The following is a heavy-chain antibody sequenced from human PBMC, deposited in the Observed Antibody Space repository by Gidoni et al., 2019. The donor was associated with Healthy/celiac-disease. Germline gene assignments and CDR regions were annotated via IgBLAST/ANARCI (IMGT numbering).Heavy chain of an antibody. CDR1: GGSISSYY. CDR2: IYYSGST. Sequence: QVQLQESGPGRVKPSETLSLTCTVSGGSISSYYWSWIRQPPGKGLEWIGYIYYSGSTNYNPSLKSRVTISVDTSKNQFSLKLSSVTAADTAVYYCAGAFGYSYGTPFDYWGQGTLVTVSS. CDR3: AGAFGYSYGTPFDY. V-gene: IGHV4-59*01. J-gene: IGHJ4*02. D-gene: IGHD5-18*01.